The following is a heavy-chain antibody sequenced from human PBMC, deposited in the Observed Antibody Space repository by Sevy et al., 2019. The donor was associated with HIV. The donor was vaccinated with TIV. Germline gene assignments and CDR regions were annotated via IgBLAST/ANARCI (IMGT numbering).Heavy chain of an antibody. J-gene: IGHJ4*02. Sequence: GGSLRLSCAASGFTFRRYAMHWVRQAPGQGLESVAVISYEGGKTYHADSVKGRFTISRDNSENTLYLQMNSLRAEDTAVYYCTRDGGGDYFDYWGLGTLVTVSS. V-gene: IGHV3-30*04. CDR2: ISYEGGKT. CDR1: GFTFRRYA. D-gene: IGHD2-15*01. CDR3: TRDGGGDYFDY.